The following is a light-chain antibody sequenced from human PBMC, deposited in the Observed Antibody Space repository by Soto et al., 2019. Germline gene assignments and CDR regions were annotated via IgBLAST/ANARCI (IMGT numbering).Light chain of an antibody. J-gene: IGKJ4*01. CDR2: GSS. CDR1: QSVSSSD. CDR3: QQYGSSLLT. V-gene: IGKV3-20*01. Sequence: EIVLTQAPGTLSLSPGERATLSCMASQSVSSSDLAWYQQKPGQAPRLLIYGSSSRATGIPDRFSGSGSGTDFTLTISRLEPEDFAVYYCQQYGSSLLTFGGGTKLEIK.